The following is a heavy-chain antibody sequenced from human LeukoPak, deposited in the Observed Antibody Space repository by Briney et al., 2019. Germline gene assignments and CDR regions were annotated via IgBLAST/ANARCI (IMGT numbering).Heavy chain of an antibody. J-gene: IGHJ3*02. Sequence: SETLSLTCTVSGGSISTYYWSWIRQPPGKGLEWIGYIYYSGSTYYNPSLKSRVTISVDTSKNQFSLKLSSVTAADTAVYYCAREAMVRGDAFDIWGQGTMVTVSS. D-gene: IGHD3-10*01. CDR2: IYYSGST. CDR1: GGSISTYY. V-gene: IGHV4-59*12. CDR3: AREAMVRGDAFDI.